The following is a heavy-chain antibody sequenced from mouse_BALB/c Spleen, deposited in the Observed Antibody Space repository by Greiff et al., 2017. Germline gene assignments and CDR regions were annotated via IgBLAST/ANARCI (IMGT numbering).Heavy chain of an antibody. J-gene: IGHJ3*01. CDR2: ISYSGST. Sequence: EVKVEESGPGLVKPSQSLSLTCTVTGYSITSDYAWNWIRQFPGNKLEWMGYISYSGSTSYNPSLKSRISITRDTSKNQFFLQLNSVTTEDTATYYCARSGYGWFAYWGQGTLVTVSA. CDR3: ARSGYGWFAY. CDR1: GYSITSDYA. V-gene: IGHV3-2*02. D-gene: IGHD3-1*01.